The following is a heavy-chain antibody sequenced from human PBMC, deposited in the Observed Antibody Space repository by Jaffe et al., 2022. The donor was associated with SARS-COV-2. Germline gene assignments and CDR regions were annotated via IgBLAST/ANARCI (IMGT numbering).Heavy chain of an antibody. CDR2: ISYDGSNK. V-gene: IGHV3-30*18. D-gene: IGHD3-22*01. CDR3: AKDPTSYDSSGYYPDY. Sequence: QVQLVESGGGVVQPGRSLRLSCAASGFTFSSYGMHWVRQAPGKGLEWVAVISYDGSNKYYADSVKGRFTISRDNSKNTLYLQMNSLRAEDTAVYYCAKDPTSYDSSGYYPDYWGQGTLVTVSS. J-gene: IGHJ4*02. CDR1: GFTFSSYG.